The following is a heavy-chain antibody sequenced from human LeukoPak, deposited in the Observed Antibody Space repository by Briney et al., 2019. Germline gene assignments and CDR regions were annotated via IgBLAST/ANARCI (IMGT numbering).Heavy chain of an antibody. V-gene: IGHV3-33*06. CDR3: AKEPHYSNYAYYMDV. D-gene: IGHD4-11*01. J-gene: IGHJ6*03. CDR1: GSYFSSYG. Sequence: GRSLRLSCAASGSYFSSYGMHWVRQAPGKGLEWVAIIWYDGSNKYYADSVKGRFTISRDNSKNTLYLQMNSLRAEDTAVYYCAKEPHYSNYAYYMDVWGKGTTVTVSS. CDR2: IWYDGSNK.